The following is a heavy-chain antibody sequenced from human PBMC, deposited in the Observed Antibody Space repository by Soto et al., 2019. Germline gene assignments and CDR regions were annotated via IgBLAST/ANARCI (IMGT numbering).Heavy chain of an antibody. CDR1: GFTFSTYS. Sequence: VQLVESGGGVVQRGESLRLSCAASGFTFSTYSMNWVRQSPGKGLEWVAVISYDGNRIYYADSVKGRFTISRDNAKNTMSLQMSGLRPEDTAIYYCARGLVVTAKGWFDLWGQGTQVTVSS. D-gene: IGHD2-21*02. V-gene: IGHV3-30-3*02. J-gene: IGHJ5*02. CDR3: ARGLVVTAKGWFDL. CDR2: ISYDGNRI.